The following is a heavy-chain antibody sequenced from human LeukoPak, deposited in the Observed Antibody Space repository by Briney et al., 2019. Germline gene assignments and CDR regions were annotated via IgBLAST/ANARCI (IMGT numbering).Heavy chain of an antibody. J-gene: IGHJ6*03. CDR2: INHSGST. CDR1: GWSFSGYY. CDR3: ARGPRDSSGYYSRLYYYYMDV. V-gene: IGHV4-34*01. Sequence: SETLSLTCAVYGWSFSGYYWSWIRQPPGKGLEWIGEINHSGSTNSNPSLRRRVTIPVDTSKNQFSLKLSSVTAADTAVYYCARGPRDSSGYYSRLYYYYMDVWGKGTTVTVSS. D-gene: IGHD3-22*01.